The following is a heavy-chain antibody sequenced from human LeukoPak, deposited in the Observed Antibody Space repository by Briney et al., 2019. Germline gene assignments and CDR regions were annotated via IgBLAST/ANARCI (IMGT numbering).Heavy chain of an antibody. V-gene: IGHV3-30*01. CDR1: GFTFSSYA. CDR2: ISYDGSNK. D-gene: IGHD3-3*01. CDR3: VRDLNDFWSGYTLPDC. J-gene: IGHJ4*02. Sequence: GGSLRLSCAASGFTFSSYAMHWVRQAPGKGLEWVAVISYDGSNKYHADSVKGRFTLSRDNSKNTLYLQMNSLRAEDTAVYYCVRDLNDFWSGYTLPDCWGQGTLVTVSS.